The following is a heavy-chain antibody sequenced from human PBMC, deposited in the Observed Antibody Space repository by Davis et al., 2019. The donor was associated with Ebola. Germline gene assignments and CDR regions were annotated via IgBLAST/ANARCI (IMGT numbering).Heavy chain of an antibody. J-gene: IGHJ4*02. CDR1: GFDFNYYD. Sequence: GESLKISCAASGFDFNYYDMNWIRQAPGKGLEWVSYINSRSTNIYYADSVKGRFTISRDNARNSLFLQMNSLRADDAAVYYCARGRNPGIAVIDYWGQGTLVTVSS. CDR2: INSRSTNI. CDR3: ARGRNPGIAVIDY. V-gene: IGHV3-48*03. D-gene: IGHD6-19*01.